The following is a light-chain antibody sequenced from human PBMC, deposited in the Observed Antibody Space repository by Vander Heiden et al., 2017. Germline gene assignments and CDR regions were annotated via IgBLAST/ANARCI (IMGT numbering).Light chain of an antibody. J-gene: IGLJ2*01. Sequence: QSALTQPASVSGSPGPSIPISCTGTSSDVGGYNYVSWYQQYPGKAPKLMIYEVTDRPSGVSSRFSGSKSGNTASLTISGLQAEDEADYYCSSYTSSGTVIFGGGTGLTVL. CDR3: SSYTSSGTVI. V-gene: IGLV2-14*01. CDR2: EVT. CDR1: SSDVGGYNY.